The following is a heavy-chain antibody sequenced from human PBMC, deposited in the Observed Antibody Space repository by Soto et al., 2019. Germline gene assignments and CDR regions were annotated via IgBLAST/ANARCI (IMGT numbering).Heavy chain of an antibody. CDR3: ASPGASYSSGWYWFDP. Sequence: QLQLQESGPGLVKPSETLSLTCTVSGGSISSSSYYWGWIRQPPGKGLEWIGSIYYSGSTYYNPSLKSRVTLSVDTSKNQFSLKLSSVTAADTAVYYCASPGASYSSGWYWFDPWGQGTLVTVSS. D-gene: IGHD6-19*01. CDR1: GGSISSSSYY. CDR2: IYYSGST. J-gene: IGHJ5*02. V-gene: IGHV4-39*01.